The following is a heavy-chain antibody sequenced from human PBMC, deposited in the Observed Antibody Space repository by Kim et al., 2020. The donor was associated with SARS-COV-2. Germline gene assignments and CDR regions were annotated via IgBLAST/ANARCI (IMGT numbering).Heavy chain of an antibody. CDR3: ARGRGSYYYYMDV. J-gene: IGHJ6*03. Sequence: YADSGKGRFTISRDNSKNTLYLQMNSLRAEDTAVYYCARGRGSYYYYMDVWGKGTTVTVSS. V-gene: IGHV3-33*01. D-gene: IGHD3-10*01.